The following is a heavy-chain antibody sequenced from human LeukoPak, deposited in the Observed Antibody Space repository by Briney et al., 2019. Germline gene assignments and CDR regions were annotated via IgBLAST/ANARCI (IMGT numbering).Heavy chain of an antibody. CDR2: IYYSGST. D-gene: IGHD3-9*01. Sequence: SQTLSLTCAVSGGPIKSTDSFWTWIRQNTGKGLEWIGCIYYSGSTYYNPSLKSRLTISVDTSNNQFSLSLSSVTAADTALYYCARARGYDILTGYYRGWYFDLWGRGTLVTVSS. CDR3: ARARGYDILTGYYRGWYFDL. J-gene: IGHJ2*01. CDR1: GGPIKSTDSF. V-gene: IGHV4-31*11.